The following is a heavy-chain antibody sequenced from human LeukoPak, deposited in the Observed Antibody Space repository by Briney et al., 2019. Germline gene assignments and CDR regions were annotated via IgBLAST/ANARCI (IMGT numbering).Heavy chain of an antibody. V-gene: IGHV3-11*01. CDR3: ARITEDPYGSGSYYFDY. CDR2: ISSSGSTI. J-gene: IGHJ4*02. CDR1: GFTFSDYY. Sequence: GGSLRLSCAASGFTFSDYYMSWIRLAPGKGLEWVSYISSSGSTIYYADSVKGRFTIPRDNAKNSLYLQMNSLRAEDTAVYYCARITEDPYGSGSYYFDYWGQGTLVTVSS. D-gene: IGHD3-10*01.